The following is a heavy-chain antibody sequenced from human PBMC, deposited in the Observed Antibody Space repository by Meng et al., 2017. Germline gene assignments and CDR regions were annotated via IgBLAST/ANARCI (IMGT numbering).Heavy chain of an antibody. CDR3: ARDGYGGYSYGSYCRY. CDR2: FIPIFGTA. V-gene: IGHV1-69*01. J-gene: IGHJ4*02. CDR1: GGASSVYA. D-gene: IGHD5-18*01. Sequence: QLLPVRRCASVKKLLSWMMLACKASGGASSVYALSWGRQALGQGLAWVGGFIPIFGTAHYAQKFQGRVTFTADESTSTAYMGLSSLRSGDTAVYYCARDGYGGYSYGSYCRYWGQGTLVTVSS.